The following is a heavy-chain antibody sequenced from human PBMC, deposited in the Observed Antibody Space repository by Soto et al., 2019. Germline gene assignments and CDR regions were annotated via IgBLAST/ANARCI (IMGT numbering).Heavy chain of an antibody. CDR1: GYTFTGYY. Sequence: ASVKVSCKASGYTFTGYYMHWVRQAPGQGLEWMGWINPNSGGTNYAQKFQGRVTMTRDTSISTAYMELSRLRSDDTAVYYCARDYYDSSGYYWGAFDIWGQGTMVTVSS. D-gene: IGHD3-22*01. V-gene: IGHV1-2*02. CDR3: ARDYYDSSGYYWGAFDI. CDR2: INPNSGGT. J-gene: IGHJ3*02.